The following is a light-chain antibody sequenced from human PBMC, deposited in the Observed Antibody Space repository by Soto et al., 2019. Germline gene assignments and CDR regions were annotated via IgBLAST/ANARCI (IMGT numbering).Light chain of an antibody. CDR1: QSVSSN. Sequence: EIVMTQSPATLSVAPGERARLSCRASQSVSSNLAWYQQKPGRAPRLLIYGASTRATGIPARFSGSGSGTEFTLTISSLQSEDFAVYYCQQYNNWPRTFGQGTKVDIK. CDR2: GAS. J-gene: IGKJ1*01. CDR3: QQYNNWPRT. V-gene: IGKV3-15*01.